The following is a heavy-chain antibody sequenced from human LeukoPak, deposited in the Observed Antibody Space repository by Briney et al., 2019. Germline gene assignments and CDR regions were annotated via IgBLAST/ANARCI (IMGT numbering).Heavy chain of an antibody. V-gene: IGHV3-23*01. J-gene: IGHJ3*02. Sequence: GGSLRLSCAASGFTFSNYAMNWVRRAPGKGLEWVSAISGRGDSTYYADSVRGRFTISRDNSKRTLSLQLDSLRTDDTAVYYCAKGYSGYDSAFDMWGQGTMVTVSS. D-gene: IGHD5-12*01. CDR2: ISGRGDST. CDR1: GFTFSNYA. CDR3: AKGYSGYDSAFDM.